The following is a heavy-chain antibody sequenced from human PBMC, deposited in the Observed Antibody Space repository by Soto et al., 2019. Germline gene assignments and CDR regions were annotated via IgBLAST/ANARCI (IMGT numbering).Heavy chain of an antibody. CDR1: GFPFSSYG. CDR2: ISDDGSKE. D-gene: IGHD3-16*01. CDR3: AKGLYRGSNRGGGDS. V-gene: IGHV3-30*18. Sequence: QVQLVESGGGVVQPGRSLRLSCAASGFPFSSYGMHWVRQVPGKGLEWAAVISDDGSKEWYADSVKGRFIISRDNSETTLALQIYSVRAEDTDVYYCAKGLYRGSNRGGGDSGGQGTLVTVSS. J-gene: IGHJ4*02.